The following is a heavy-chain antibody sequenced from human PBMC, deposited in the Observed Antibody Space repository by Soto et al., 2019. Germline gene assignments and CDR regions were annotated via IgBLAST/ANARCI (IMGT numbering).Heavy chain of an antibody. CDR1: GGSISSGGYY. V-gene: IGHV4-31*03. Sequence: QVQLQESGPGLVKPSQTLSLTCTVSGGSISSGGYYWSWIRQHPGKGLEWIGYIYYSGSTYYNPSLKSRVXXSXDXXKNQFSLKLSSVTAADTAVYYCARGSLVNTGWFDPWGQGTLVTVSS. D-gene: IGHD2-21*01. CDR2: IYYSGST. J-gene: IGHJ5*02. CDR3: ARGSLVNTGWFDP.